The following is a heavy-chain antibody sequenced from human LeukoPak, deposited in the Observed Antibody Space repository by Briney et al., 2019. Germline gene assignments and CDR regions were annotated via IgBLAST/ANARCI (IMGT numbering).Heavy chain of an antibody. V-gene: IGHV4-34*01. CDR1: GGSFSGYY. CDR2: INHSGST. J-gene: IGHJ4*02. D-gene: IGHD6-19*01. CDR3: ARDTTPYSSGWYDY. Sequence: SETLSLTCAVYGGSFSGYYWSWIRQPPGKGLEWIGEINHSGSTNYNPSLKSRVTISVDTSKNQFSLKLSSVTATDTAVYYCARDTTPYSSGWYDYWGQGTLVTVSS.